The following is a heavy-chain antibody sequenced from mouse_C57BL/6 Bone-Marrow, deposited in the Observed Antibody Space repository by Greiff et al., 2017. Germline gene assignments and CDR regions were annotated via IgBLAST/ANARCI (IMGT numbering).Heavy chain of an antibody. Sequence: QVQLPQPGAELVKPGASVKMSCKASGYTFTSYWITWVKQRPGQGLEWIGDIYPGSGSTNYNEKFKSKATLTVDTSSSTAYTQLSSLTSKDSAVYYGARPYYSSYWYFDVWGTGTTVTVSS. CDR2: IYPGSGST. D-gene: IGHD2-5*01. V-gene: IGHV1-55*01. CDR3: ARPYYSSYWYFDV. J-gene: IGHJ1*03. CDR1: GYTFTSYW.